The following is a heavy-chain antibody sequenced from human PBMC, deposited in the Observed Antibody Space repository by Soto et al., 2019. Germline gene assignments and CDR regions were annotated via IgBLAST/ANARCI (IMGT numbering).Heavy chain of an antibody. CDR2: ISYRGTT. CDR3: ARMSATGTRWFDP. V-gene: IGHV4-31*03. CDR1: GGSINSGAYY. J-gene: IGHJ5*02. D-gene: IGHD1-1*01. Sequence: QVQLHESGPGLVKPSQTLSLTCTVSGGSINSGAYYWSWVRQHPGKGLEWIGAISYRGTTYYSPSLQSRITVSVDASKTQLSLKLSFVTAADTAVYYCARMSATGTRWFDPWGPGTLVTVSS.